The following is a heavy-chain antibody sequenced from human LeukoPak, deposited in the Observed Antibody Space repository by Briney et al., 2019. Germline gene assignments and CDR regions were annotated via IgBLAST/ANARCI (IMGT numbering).Heavy chain of an antibody. J-gene: IGHJ4*02. D-gene: IGHD3-9*01. CDR3: VTDSVPYYDILTGTFDY. Sequence: ASVKVSCKASGYTFTGYYMHWVRQAPGQGLEWVGWINPNSGGTNYAQKFQGRVTMTRDTSISTAYMELSRLRSDDTAVYYCVTDSVPYYDILTGTFDYWGQETLVTVSS. CDR2: INPNSGGT. CDR1: GYTFTGYY. V-gene: IGHV1-2*02.